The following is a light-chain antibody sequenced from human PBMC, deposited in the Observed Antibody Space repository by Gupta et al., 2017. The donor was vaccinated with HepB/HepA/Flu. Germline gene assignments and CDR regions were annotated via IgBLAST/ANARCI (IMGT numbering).Light chain of an antibody. CDR2: LGS. J-gene: IGKJ2*02. CDR1: QSLVHSNGYNY. CDR3: MQALESTRT. Sequence: DIVMTQSQLSRPVTPGEPASISCRSSQSLVHSNGYNYLDWYVQKPGQSPQLLIYLGSNRASGVPDRFSGSGSGADFTLKISRVEADDVGVYYCMQALESTRTFGQGTKLEIK. V-gene: IGKV2-28*01.